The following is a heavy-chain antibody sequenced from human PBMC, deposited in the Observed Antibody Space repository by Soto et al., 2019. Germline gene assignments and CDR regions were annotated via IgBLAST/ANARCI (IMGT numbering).Heavy chain of an antibody. V-gene: IGHV3-23*01. Sequence: LEWVSAISDSGGATYYADSVKGRFTISRDNSKNTLYLQMNSVRAEDTATYYCAHRVLRTVFGLVTTTAIYFDFWGQGTPVTVSS. J-gene: IGHJ4*02. CDR3: AHRVLRTVFGLVTTTAIYFDF. D-gene: IGHD3-3*01. CDR2: ISDSGGAT.